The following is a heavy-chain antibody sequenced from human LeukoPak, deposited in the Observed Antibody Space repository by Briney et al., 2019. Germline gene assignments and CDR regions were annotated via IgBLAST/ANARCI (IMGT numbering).Heavy chain of an antibody. CDR2: INSDGINT. CDR3: ARDLGQYYDTSDNWFDP. V-gene: IGHV3-74*01. J-gene: IGHJ5*02. D-gene: IGHD3-22*01. CDR1: GFTLSSYA. Sequence: GGSLRLSCAASGFTLSSYAMSWVRQAPGKGLVWVSRINSDGINTSYADSVKGRFTISRDNAKNTLNLQMNSLRAEDTAVYYCARDLGQYYDTSDNWFDPWGQGTLVTVSS.